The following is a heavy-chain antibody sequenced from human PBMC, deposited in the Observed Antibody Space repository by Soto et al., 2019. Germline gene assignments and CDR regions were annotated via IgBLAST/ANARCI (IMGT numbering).Heavy chain of an antibody. J-gene: IGHJ5*02. Sequence: PGESLKISCQGSGYSFTDYWIGWVRQMPGKGLEWMGIIYPGDSDTRYSPSFQGQVTISADKSINTAYLQWSSLKASDTAMYYCARHPISHYYGSGSWTNWFDPWGQGTLVTVSS. CDR1: GYSFTDYW. CDR3: ARHPISHYYGSGSWTNWFDP. D-gene: IGHD3-10*01. CDR2: IYPGDSDT. V-gene: IGHV5-51*01.